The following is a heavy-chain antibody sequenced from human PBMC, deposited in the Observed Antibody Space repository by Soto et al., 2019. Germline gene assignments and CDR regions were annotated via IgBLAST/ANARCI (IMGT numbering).Heavy chain of an antibody. V-gene: IGHV4-59*01. CDR3: AIGDPLTGSYYGLDV. CDR1: GGSISSYY. CDR2: IYYSGST. D-gene: IGHD1-20*01. J-gene: IGHJ6*01. Sequence: SETLSLTCTVSGGSISSYYWSWIRQPPGKGLEWIGYIYYSGSTNYNPSLKSRVTISVDTSKNQFSLKLSSVTAADTAVYYCAIGDPLTGSYYGLDVWGQATTVTVSS.